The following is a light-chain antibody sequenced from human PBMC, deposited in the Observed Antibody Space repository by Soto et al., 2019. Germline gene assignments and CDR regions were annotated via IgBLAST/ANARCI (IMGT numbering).Light chain of an antibody. CDR1: SSDVGGYNY. CDR2: DVS. V-gene: IGLV2-14*01. CDR3: SSYTSSSTPGV. Sequence: QSVLTQPASVSGSPGQSITISCTGTSSDVGGYNYVSWYQQHPGKAPKLMIYDVSNRPSGVSNRFSGSKSGNTASLTISGFQAEDEADYYCSSYTSSSTPGVFGAGTKVTVL. J-gene: IGLJ1*01.